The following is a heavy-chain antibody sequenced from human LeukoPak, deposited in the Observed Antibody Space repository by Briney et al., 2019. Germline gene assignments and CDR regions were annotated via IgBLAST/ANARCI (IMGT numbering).Heavy chain of an antibody. CDR1: GFTFSSYA. V-gene: IGHV3-23*01. CDR3: AKRVTMVRGVLGGGMDV. CDR2: ISCSGDHT. J-gene: IGHJ6*02. D-gene: IGHD3-10*01. Sequence: GGSLRLSCAASGFTFSSYAMTWVRLAPGRGLEWVSAISCSGDHTFYADSVQGRFTISRDNSRNTLYLQMNSLRVDDTAVYYCAKRVTMVRGVLGGGMDVWGQGTTVTVSS.